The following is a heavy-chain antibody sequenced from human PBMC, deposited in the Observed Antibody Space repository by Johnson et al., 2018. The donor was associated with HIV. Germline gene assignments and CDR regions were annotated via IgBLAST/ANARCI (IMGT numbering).Heavy chain of an antibody. CDR1: GFTVRSNY. Sequence: VQLVESGGGLVQPGGSLRLSCVASGFTVRSNYMSWVRQAPGKGLEWVSVIYSGGRSGYADSVKGRFSISRDNGKNSLYLQMNSLRAEDTALYYCARGAYSSSWHASDASDIWGQWTMVTVS. J-gene: IGHJ3*02. D-gene: IGHD6-13*01. CDR2: IYSGGRS. CDR3: ARGAYSSSWHASDASDI. V-gene: IGHV3-66*01.